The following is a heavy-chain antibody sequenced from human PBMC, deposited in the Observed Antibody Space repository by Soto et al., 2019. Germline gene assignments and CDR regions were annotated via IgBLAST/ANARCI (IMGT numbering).Heavy chain of an antibody. CDR2: ISGSGGST. Sequence: PGGSLRLSCAASGFTFSSYAMSWVRQAPGKGLEWVSAISGSGGSTYYADSVKGRFTISRDNSKNTLYLQMNSLRAEDTAVYYCAKGAAAGRKSISGVYYYYGMDVWGQGTTVTVSS. CDR3: AKGAAAGRKSISGVYYYYGMDV. D-gene: IGHD6-13*01. CDR1: GFTFSSYA. V-gene: IGHV3-23*01. J-gene: IGHJ6*02.